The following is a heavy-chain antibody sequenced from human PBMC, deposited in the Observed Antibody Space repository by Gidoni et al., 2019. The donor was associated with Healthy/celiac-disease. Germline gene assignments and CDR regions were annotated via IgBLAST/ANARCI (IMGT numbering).Heavy chain of an antibody. V-gene: IGHV4-34*01. J-gene: IGHJ4*02. Sequence: QVQLQQWGAGLLKPSETLSLTCAVYGGSFSGYYWSWIRQPPGKGLVWIGEIYHSGSTNYNPSLKSRVTISVDTSKNQFSLKLSSVTAADTAVYYCASQHKYYYDSSGQVDYWGQGTLVTVSS. CDR2: IYHSGST. CDR1: GGSFSGYY. D-gene: IGHD3-22*01. CDR3: ASQHKYYYDSSGQVDY.